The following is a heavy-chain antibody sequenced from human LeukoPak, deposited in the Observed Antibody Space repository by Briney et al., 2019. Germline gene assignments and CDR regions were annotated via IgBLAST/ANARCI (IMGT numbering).Heavy chain of an antibody. CDR2: IYSSGSS. Sequence: PSETLSLTCTVSGGSISSYFWSWIRQPPGKGLEWIGYIYSSGSSSYNPSLKSRVTASVDASKNQFSLKLSSVTAADTAVYYCARKASYGGIDYWGQGTLVTVSS. CDR1: GGSISSYF. D-gene: IGHD4-23*01. J-gene: IGHJ4*02. V-gene: IGHV4-59*01. CDR3: ARKASYGGIDY.